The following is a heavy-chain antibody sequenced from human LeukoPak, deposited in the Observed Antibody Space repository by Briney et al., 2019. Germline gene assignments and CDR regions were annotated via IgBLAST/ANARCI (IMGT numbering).Heavy chain of an antibody. CDR3: ARDEGGQQLVRGDY. CDR1: GGTFSSYA. Sequence: SVKVSCKASGGTFSSYAISWVRQAPGQGLEWMGRIIPILGIANYAQEFQGRVTITADKSTSTAYMELSSLRSEDTAVYYCARDEGGQQLVRGDYWGQGTLVTVSS. CDR2: IIPILGIA. D-gene: IGHD6-13*01. V-gene: IGHV1-69*04. J-gene: IGHJ4*02.